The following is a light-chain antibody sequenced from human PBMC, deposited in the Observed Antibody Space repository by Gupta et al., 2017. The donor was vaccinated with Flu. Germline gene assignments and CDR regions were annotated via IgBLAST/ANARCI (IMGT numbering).Light chain of an antibody. CDR1: SGAVSTSYY. CDR2: YTN. CDR3: ASYMGSGIWE. Sequence: SGAVSTSYYPSWYQQTPGQAPRTLVNYTNSRSSGVPGRFSGSMLGNKAALTITGAQAGDECHYYCASYMGSGIWEFGGGTKVTVL. V-gene: IGLV8-61*01. J-gene: IGLJ2*01.